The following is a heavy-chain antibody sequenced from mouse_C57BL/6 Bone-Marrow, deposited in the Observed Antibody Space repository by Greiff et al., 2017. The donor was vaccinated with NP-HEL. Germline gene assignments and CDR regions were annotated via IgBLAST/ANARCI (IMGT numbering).Heavy chain of an antibody. V-gene: IGHV1-5*01. Sequence: VQLQQSGTVLARPGASVKMSCKTSGYTFTSYWMHWVKQRPGQGLEWIGAIYPGNSDTSYNQKFKGKAKLTAVTSASTAYMELSSLTNEDSAVYYCSQSPYYYGSSPLDYWGQGTTLTVSS. D-gene: IGHD1-1*01. CDR3: SQSPYYYGSSPLDY. CDR1: GYTFTSYW. CDR2: IYPGNSDT. J-gene: IGHJ2*01.